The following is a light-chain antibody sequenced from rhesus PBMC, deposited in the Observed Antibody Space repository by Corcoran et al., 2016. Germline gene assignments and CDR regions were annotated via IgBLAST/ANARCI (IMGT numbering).Light chain of an antibody. J-gene: IGLJ6*01. CDR2: NTN. Sequence: QAGVTQEPSMTVSPEGTVTLTCCSNTGGVTSGNYPNWFQQKPGQVPRALIYNTNDKHSWTPARFSGSRAGGKAALTLSGAQSEAEADYYCLLYYRGVHVFGRGTKLTVL. CDR3: LLYYRGVHV. CDR1: TGGVTSGNY. V-gene: IGLV7-76*01.